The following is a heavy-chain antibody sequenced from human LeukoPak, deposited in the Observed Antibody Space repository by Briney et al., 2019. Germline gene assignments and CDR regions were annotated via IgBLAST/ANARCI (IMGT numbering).Heavy chain of an antibody. D-gene: IGHD6-13*01. CDR2: INPNSGGT. CDR1: GYTFTGYY. Sequence: GASVKVSCKASGYTFTGYYMHWVRQAPGQGLEWMGWINPNSGGTNYAQKFQGRVTMTRDTSISTAYMELSRLRSDGTAVYYCAREFQAEQQLVRVWFDPWGQGTLVTVSS. J-gene: IGHJ5*02. V-gene: IGHV1-2*02. CDR3: AREFQAEQQLVRVWFDP.